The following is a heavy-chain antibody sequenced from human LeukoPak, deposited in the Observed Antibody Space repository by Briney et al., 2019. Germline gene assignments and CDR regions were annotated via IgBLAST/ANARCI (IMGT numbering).Heavy chain of an antibody. CDR2: INPNSGGT. D-gene: IGHD3-16*01. J-gene: IGHJ4*02. Sequence: GASVKVSCRASGYTFSDYYMHWVRQAPGQGLEWMGWINPNSGGTNYAQKFQGRVTMTRDTSISTAYMEPSSLRFDDTAVYYCARYGGDYWGQGTLVTVSS. CDR1: GYTFSDYY. V-gene: IGHV1-2*02. CDR3: ARYGGDY.